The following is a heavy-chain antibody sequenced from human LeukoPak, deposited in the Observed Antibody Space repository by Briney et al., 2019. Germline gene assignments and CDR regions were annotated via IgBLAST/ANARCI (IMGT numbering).Heavy chain of an antibody. CDR2: TNHSGST. CDR3: ARGAYGSRNSNWFDP. J-gene: IGHJ5*02. CDR1: GGSFSGYY. D-gene: IGHD3-10*01. V-gene: IGHV4-34*01. Sequence: PSETLSLTCAVYGGSFSGYYWSWIRQPPGKGLEWIGETNHSGSTNYNPSLKSRVTISVDTSKNQFSLKLSSVTAADTAVYFCARGAYGSRNSNWFDPWGQGTLVTVSS.